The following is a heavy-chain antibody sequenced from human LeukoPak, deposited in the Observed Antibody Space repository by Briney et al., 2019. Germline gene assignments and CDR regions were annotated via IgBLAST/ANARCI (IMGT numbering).Heavy chain of an antibody. V-gene: IGHV3-64D*09. D-gene: IGHD4-17*01. CDR1: GFTFSTYA. J-gene: IGHJ4*02. CDR2: ISSYGSTT. CDR3: VKGRTVTTFHYFDY. Sequence: PGGSLRLSCLASGFTFSTYAMHWVRQAPGKELEHVSTISSYGSTTYYADSVKDRFTLSRDNSKNTLHLQMSSLRAEDTAVYYCVKGRTVTTFHYFDYWGQGILVTVSS.